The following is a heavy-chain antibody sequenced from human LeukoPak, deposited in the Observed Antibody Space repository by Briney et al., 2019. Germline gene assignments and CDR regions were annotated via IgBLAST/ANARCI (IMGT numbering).Heavy chain of an antibody. CDR3: TSPGYCSSTSCPFDY. D-gene: IGHD2-2*03. J-gene: IGHJ4*02. CDR1: GFTFSGYW. Sequence: PGGSLRLSCAASGFTFSGYWMHWVRQAPGKGLVWVSRISSDGSSSRYADSVKGRFTISRDNAKNTLYLQMNSLRAEDTAVYYCTSPGYCSSTSCPFDYWGRGTLVTVSS. CDR2: ISSDGSSS. V-gene: IGHV3-74*01.